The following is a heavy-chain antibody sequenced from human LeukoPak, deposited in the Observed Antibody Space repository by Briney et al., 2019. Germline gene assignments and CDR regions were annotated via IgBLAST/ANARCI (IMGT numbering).Heavy chain of an antibody. D-gene: IGHD3-22*01. Sequence: GGSLRLSCAASGFTFSSYSMSWVRQAPGKGLEWVSSITRSSNFIYYADSVKGRFTISRDNAKNSLYLQMNSLRVEDTAVYYCARDRYYSSGYYCISDYWGQGTLVTVSS. CDR1: GFTFSSYS. J-gene: IGHJ4*02. CDR2: ITRSSNFI. V-gene: IGHV3-21*01. CDR3: ARDRYYSSGYYCISDY.